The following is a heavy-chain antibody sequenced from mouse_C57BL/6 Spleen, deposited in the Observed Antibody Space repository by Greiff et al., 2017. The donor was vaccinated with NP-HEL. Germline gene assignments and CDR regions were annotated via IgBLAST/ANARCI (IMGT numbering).Heavy chain of an antibody. V-gene: IGHV1-42*01. CDR1: GYSFTGYY. CDR3: ARGTTDWYFDV. Sequence: EVKLMESGPELVKPGASVKISCKASGYSFTGYYMNWVKQSPEKSLEWIGEINPSTGGTTYNQKFKAKATLTVDKSSSTAYMQLKSLTSEDSAVYYCARGTTDWYFDVWGTGTTVTVSS. D-gene: IGHD1-1*01. CDR2: INPSTGGT. J-gene: IGHJ1*03.